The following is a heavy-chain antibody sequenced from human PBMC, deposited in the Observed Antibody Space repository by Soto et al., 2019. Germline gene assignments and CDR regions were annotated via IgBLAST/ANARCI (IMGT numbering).Heavy chain of an antibody. V-gene: IGHV3-23*01. D-gene: IGHD5-18*01. CDR2: ISGSGGST. CDR1: GFTFSSYA. CDR3: AKDVVYSYGSCFDY. Sequence: EVQLLESGGGLVQPGGSLRLSCAASGFTFSSYAMSWVRQAPGKGLEWVSAISGSGGSTYYADSVKGRFTISRDNSKNTLYLQMDSMRAEDTAVYYCAKDVVYSYGSCFDYWGQGTLVTVSS. J-gene: IGHJ4*02.